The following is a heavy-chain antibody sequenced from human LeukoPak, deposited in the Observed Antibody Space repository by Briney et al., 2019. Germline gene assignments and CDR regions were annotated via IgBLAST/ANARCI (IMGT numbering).Heavy chain of an antibody. CDR3: ASPGEGYAPAFDI. J-gene: IGHJ3*02. CDR2: VNPNSGNT. V-gene: IGHV1-8*01. CDR1: GYTFTSYD. Sequence: GASVKVSCKASGYTFTSYDINWVRQATGQGLEWMGWVNPNSGNTGYAQKFQGRVTMTRNTSISTAYMELSSLRSEDTAVYYCASPGEGYAPAFDIWGQGTMVTVSS. D-gene: IGHD3-16*01.